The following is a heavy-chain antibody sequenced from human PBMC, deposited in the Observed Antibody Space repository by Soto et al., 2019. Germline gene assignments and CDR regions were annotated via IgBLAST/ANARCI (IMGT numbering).Heavy chain of an antibody. D-gene: IGHD3-10*01. CDR2: INAGNGNI. J-gene: IGHJ5*02. CDR3: ARDSGSP. Sequence: ASVKVSCKASGYTFTSYAMHWVRQAPGQRLEWRGWINAGNGNIKYSQNFQGRITITRDTSASTVYMELSSLRSEDTAVYYCARDSGSPWGPGTLVTVSS. V-gene: IGHV1-3*01. CDR1: GYTFTSYA.